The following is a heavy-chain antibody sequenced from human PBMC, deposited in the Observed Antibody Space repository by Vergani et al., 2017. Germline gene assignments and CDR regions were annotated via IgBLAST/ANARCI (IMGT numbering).Heavy chain of an antibody. V-gene: IGHV4-59*01. Sequence: QVQLQESGPGLVKPSETLSLTCTVSGGSISSYYWSWIRQPPGKGREWIGYIYYSGSTNYNPSLKSRVTISVDTSKNQFSLKLSSVNAADTAVYYCASRKGNDYFDYWGQGTLVTVSS. CDR3: ASRKGNDYFDY. CDR2: IYYSGST. D-gene: IGHD4-23*01. J-gene: IGHJ4*02. CDR1: GGSISSYY.